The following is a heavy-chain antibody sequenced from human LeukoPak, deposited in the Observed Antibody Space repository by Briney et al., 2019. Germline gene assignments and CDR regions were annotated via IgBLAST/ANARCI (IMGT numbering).Heavy chain of an antibody. V-gene: IGHV1-2*02. Sequence: ASVKVSCKASGYTFTGYYMHWVRQAPGQGLEWMGWINPNSGGTNYAQKFQGRVTMTRDTSISTAYMELSRLRSEDTAVYYCAEPNYDILTGYYGGWFDPWGQGTLVTVSS. CDR1: GYTFTGYY. D-gene: IGHD3-9*01. J-gene: IGHJ5*02. CDR3: AEPNYDILTGYYGGWFDP. CDR2: INPNSGGT.